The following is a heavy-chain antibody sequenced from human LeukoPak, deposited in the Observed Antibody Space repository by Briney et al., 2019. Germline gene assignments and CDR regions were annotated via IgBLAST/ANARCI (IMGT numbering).Heavy chain of an antibody. CDR2: MYNSGSA. Sequence: SETLSLTCTVSGDSINSGGHYWGWIRQSPGKGLEWIGYMYNSGSAYYNPSLKGRVTISVDTPKNQFSLRLSSVTAADTAVYYCTRGTGSSGYSFDYWGQGTLVTVSS. J-gene: IGHJ4*02. CDR3: TRGTGSSGYSFDY. CDR1: GDSINSGGHY. D-gene: IGHD3-22*01. V-gene: IGHV4-30-4*08.